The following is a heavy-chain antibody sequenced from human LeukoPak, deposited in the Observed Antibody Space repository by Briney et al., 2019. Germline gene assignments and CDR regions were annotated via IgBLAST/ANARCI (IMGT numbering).Heavy chain of an antibody. V-gene: IGHV4-39*07. CDR1: GGSISSSSYY. Sequence: PSETLSLTCTVSGGSISSSSYYWGWIRQPPGKGLEWIGSIYYSGSTYYNPSLKSRVTISVDTSKNQFSLKLSSVTAADTAVYYCARRGSSSGYFQHWGQGTLVTVCS. J-gene: IGHJ1*01. D-gene: IGHD6-6*01. CDR2: IYYSGST. CDR3: ARRGSSSGYFQH.